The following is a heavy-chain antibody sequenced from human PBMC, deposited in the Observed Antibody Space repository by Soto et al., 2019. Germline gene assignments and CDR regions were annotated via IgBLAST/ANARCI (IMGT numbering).Heavy chain of an antibody. CDR3: ARRSYNVDIVATAHAAYGMDV. CDR1: GGTFSSYA. Sequence: SVKVSCKASGGTFSSYAISWVRQAPGQGLEWMGGIIPIFGTANYAQKFQGRVTITADGSTSTAYMELSSLRSEDTAVYYCARRSYNVDIVATAHAAYGMDVWGKGTTVTAPQ. J-gene: IGHJ6*04. D-gene: IGHD5-12*01. CDR2: IIPIFGTA. V-gene: IGHV1-69*13.